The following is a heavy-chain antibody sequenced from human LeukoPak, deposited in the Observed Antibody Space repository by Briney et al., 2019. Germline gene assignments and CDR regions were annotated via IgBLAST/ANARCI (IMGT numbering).Heavy chain of an antibody. V-gene: IGHV3-21*01. CDR1: GFTFSSYS. J-gene: IGHJ4*02. CDR3: ARTMGISSGFRYFDY. CDR2: ISSSSSYM. Sequence: GGSLRLSCAASGFTFSSYSMNWVRQAPGKGPEWVSSISSSSSYMYYADSVKGRFTISRDNAKNSLYLQMNSLRAEDTAVYYCARTMGISSGFRYFDYWGQGTLVTVSS. D-gene: IGHD6-19*01.